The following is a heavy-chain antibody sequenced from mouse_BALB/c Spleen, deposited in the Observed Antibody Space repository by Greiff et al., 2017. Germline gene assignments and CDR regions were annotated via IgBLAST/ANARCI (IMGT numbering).Heavy chain of an antibody. J-gene: IGHJ2*01. CDR2: ISSGGST. CDR3: ARRGDYDAFDY. V-gene: IGHV5-6-5*01. CDR1: GFTFSSYA. D-gene: IGHD2-4*01. Sequence: EVQLVESGGGLVKPGGSLKLSCAASGFTFSSYAMSWVRQTPEKRLEWVASISSGGSTYYPDSVKGRFTISRDNARNILYLQMSSLRSEDTAMYYCARRGDYDAFDYWGQGTTLTVSS.